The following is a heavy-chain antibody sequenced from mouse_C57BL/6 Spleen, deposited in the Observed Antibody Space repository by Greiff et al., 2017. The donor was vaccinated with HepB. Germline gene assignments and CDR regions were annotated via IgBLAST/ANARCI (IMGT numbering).Heavy chain of an antibody. J-gene: IGHJ2*01. CDR3: ARHRSITTVVYFDY. V-gene: IGHV5-6*02. Sequence: DVMLVESGGDLVKPGGSLKLSCAASGFTFSSYGMSWVRQTPDKRLEWVATISSGGSYTYYPDSVKGRFTISRDNAKNTLYLQMSSLKSEDTAMYYCARHRSITTVVYFDYWGQGTTLTVSS. D-gene: IGHD1-1*01. CDR2: ISSGGSYT. CDR1: GFTFSSYG.